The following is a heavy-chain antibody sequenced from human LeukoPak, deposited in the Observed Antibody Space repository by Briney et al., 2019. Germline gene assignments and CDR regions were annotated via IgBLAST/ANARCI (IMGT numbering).Heavy chain of an antibody. J-gene: IGHJ2*01. CDR1: SGSLSSYY. V-gene: IGHV4-59*08. CDR3: ALSNSYYYAPDWYFDL. D-gene: IGHD3-22*01. CDR2: IYYSVST. Sequence: SETLSLTCTLSSGSLSSYYWSWIRQPQGEGLEWNGYIYYSVSTTYNPSLKSRVPIPVDTPKTQSSLNLSSLTPADTAFYYCALSNSYYYAPDWYFDLWGHGTLVTVSS.